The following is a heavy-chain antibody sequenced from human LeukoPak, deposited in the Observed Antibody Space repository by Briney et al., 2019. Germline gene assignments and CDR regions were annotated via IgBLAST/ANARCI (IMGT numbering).Heavy chain of an antibody. CDR3: ARAGYCSSTSCQWVPLV. V-gene: IGHV4-59*01. CDR1: GGSLKNYY. D-gene: IGHD2-2*03. Sequence: SETLSLTCTVSGGSLKNYYWIWIRQSPGKGLEWVGYIYYSGSNNYNPSRKSRVTISVATSRNQFSLKLSSVTAADTAVYYCARAGYCSSTSCQWVPLVWGQGTTVTVSS. J-gene: IGHJ6*02. CDR2: IYYSGSN.